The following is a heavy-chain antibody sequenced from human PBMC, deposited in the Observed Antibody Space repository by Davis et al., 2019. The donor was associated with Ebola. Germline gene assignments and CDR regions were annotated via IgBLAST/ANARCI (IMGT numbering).Heavy chain of an antibody. Sequence: SETLSLTCTVSGVSINSGDYYWTWIRQSPGKGLEWIGYIHYRGNSFYNPSLKSRLTISVDKSKNQFSLMLASVTAADTAVYYCARGIGGGSSCFDYWGQGILVTVSS. CDR2: IHYRGNS. J-gene: IGHJ4*02. CDR1: GVSINSGDYY. V-gene: IGHV4-30-4*01. D-gene: IGHD6-13*01. CDR3: ARGIGGGSSCFDY.